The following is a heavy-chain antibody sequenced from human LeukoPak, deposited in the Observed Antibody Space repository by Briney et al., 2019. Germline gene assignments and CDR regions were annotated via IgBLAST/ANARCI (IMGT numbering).Heavy chain of an antibody. CDR1: GGSISSDC. CDR2: IYYSGT. CDR3: AHSRDGYNFDY. D-gene: IGHD5-24*01. V-gene: IGHV4-59*01. Sequence: SETLSLTCTVAGGSISSDCCSWSRQPPGKGLEWIGYIYYSGTNYNPSLKSRVTISVDTSKNQFSLKLTSVTAADTAVYYCAHSRDGYNFDYWGQGTLVTVSS. J-gene: IGHJ4*02.